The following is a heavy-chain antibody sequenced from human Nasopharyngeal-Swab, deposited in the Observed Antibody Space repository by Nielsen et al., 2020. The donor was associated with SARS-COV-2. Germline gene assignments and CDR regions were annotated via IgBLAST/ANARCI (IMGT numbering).Heavy chain of an antibody. J-gene: IGHJ6*02. CDR1: GFTFSSYA. Sequence: GGSLSLSCAASGFTFSSYAMSWIRQAPGKGLECVSYISSSGSTIYYADSVKGRFTISRDNAKNSLYLQMNSLRAEDTAVYYCAKDRDSGDDSDDYYHYYGMDVWGQGTTVTVS. CDR2: ISSSGSTI. CDR3: AKDRDSGDDSDDYYHYYGMDV. V-gene: IGHV3-11*01. D-gene: IGHD5-12*01.